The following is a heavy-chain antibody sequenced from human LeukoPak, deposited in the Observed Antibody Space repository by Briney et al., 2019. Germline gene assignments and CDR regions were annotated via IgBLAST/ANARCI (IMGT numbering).Heavy chain of an antibody. V-gene: IGHV3-9*01. CDR2: ISWDSSTV. Sequence: PGRSLRLSCAASGFTFDDYAMHWVRQAPGKGLEWVSSISWDSSTVGYADSVKGRFTISRDKAKKSLYLQMNSLRVDDTALYYCGKDMYYYGSGNLDYWGQGTLVTVSS. D-gene: IGHD3-10*01. CDR1: GFTFDDYA. J-gene: IGHJ4*02. CDR3: GKDMYYYGSGNLDY.